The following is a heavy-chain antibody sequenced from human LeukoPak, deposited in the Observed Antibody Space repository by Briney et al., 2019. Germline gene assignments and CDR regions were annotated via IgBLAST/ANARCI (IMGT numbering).Heavy chain of an antibody. V-gene: IGHV3-74*01. J-gene: IGHJ4*02. CDR1: GFTFSSYL. CDR3: ARVGISQYSSSSH. CDR2: INSDGSST. D-gene: IGHD6-13*01. Sequence: GCSLRLSCAASGFTFSSYLMHWVRQAPGRGLVWVSRINSDGSSTSYADFVKGRFTISRDNAKNTLYLQMNSLRAEDTAVYYCARVGISQYSSSSHWGQGTLVTVSS.